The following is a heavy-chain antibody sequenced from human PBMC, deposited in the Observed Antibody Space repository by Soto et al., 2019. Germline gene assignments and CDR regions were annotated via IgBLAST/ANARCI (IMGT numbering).Heavy chain of an antibody. CDR1: GGTFSSYT. Sequence: QGQLVQSGAEVKKPGSSVKVSCKASGGTFSSYTISWVRQAPGQGLEWMGRIIPILGIANYAQKFQGRVTITANKSTSTAYMELSSMRSEDTAVYYCARGIGGSDANYWGQGTLVTVSS. V-gene: IGHV1-69*02. CDR3: ARGIGGSDANY. CDR2: IIPILGIA. D-gene: IGHD1-26*01. J-gene: IGHJ4*02.